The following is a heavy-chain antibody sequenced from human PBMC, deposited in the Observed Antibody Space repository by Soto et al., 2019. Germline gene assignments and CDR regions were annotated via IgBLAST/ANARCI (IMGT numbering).Heavy chain of an antibody. V-gene: IGHV4-30-4*01. CDR1: GDSISSGNYY. Sequence: SETLSLTCTVSGDSISSGNYYWSWIRQPPGKGLEWIGFISYSGTTHYSASLRSRVSISVDTSKNQFSLDLSSVTAADTAVYYCATMGTPVTGLYYFDYWGQGTLVTVSS. CDR3: ATMGTPVTGLYYFDY. CDR2: ISYSGTT. D-gene: IGHD4-17*01. J-gene: IGHJ4*02.